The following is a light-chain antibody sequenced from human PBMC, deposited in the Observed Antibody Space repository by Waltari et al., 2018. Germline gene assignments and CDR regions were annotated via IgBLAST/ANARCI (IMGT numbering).Light chain of an antibody. V-gene: IGKV3-15*01. CDR1: QSVSSN. CDR2: GAS. Sequence: EIVMTQSPATLSVSPGERATLSCRASQSVSSNLAWYQQKPGQAPRRLIYGASTRATGIPARFSGSGSGTEFTLTISSLQSEDFAVYYCQQYNNWLPFTFGPGTKVDIK. J-gene: IGKJ3*01. CDR3: QQYNNWLPFT.